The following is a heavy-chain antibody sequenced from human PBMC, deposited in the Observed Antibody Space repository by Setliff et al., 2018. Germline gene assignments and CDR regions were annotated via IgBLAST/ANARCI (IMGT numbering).Heavy chain of an antibody. D-gene: IGHD2-8*01. CDR3: VHNADFIGTFNT. Sequence: PGGSLRLSCAVSGLRFSDAWVSWVRQAPGKGLEWAGRIKSYGSGGTIDYAAPVEGRFTISRDDSKNTVYLQMSSLKIEDTAVYYCVHNADFIGTFNTWGQGIMVTVSS. CDR2: IKSYGSGGTI. V-gene: IGHV3-15*01. J-gene: IGHJ3*01. CDR1: GLRFSDAW.